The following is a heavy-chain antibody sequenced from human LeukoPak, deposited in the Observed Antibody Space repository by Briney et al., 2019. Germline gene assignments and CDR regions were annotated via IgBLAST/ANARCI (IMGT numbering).Heavy chain of an antibody. CDR2: IYYSGST. CDR1: GGSISSYY. J-gene: IGHJ6*03. CDR3: ARVAGGSGSYGGYYYYYMDV. D-gene: IGHD3-10*01. V-gene: IGHV4-59*01. Sequence: PSETLSLTCTVSGGSISSYYWSWIRQSPGKGLEWIGYIYYSGSTNYNPSLKSRVTISVDTSKNQFSLKLSSVTAADTAVYYCARVAGGSGSYGGYYYYYMDVWGKGTTVTVSS.